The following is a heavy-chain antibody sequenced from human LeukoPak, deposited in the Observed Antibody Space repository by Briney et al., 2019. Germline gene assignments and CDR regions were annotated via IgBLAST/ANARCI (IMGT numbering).Heavy chain of an antibody. V-gene: IGHV3-30*04. CDR2: ISYDGSNT. CDR3: ARAHCSTTSCYKDY. D-gene: IGHD2-2*02. CDR1: GFTFSSYA. J-gene: IGHJ4*02. Sequence: GGSLRLSCAASGFTFSSYAMHWVRQAPGKGLEWVAVISYDGSNTYYADSVKGRFTISRDNSKNTLYLQMNSLRAEDTAVYYCARAHCSTTSCYKDYWGQGTLVTVSS.